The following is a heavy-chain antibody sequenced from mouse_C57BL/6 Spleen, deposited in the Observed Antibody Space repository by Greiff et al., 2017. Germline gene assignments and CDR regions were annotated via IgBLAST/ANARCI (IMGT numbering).Heavy chain of an antibody. V-gene: IGHV1-7*01. J-gene: IGHJ3*01. CDR3: ARGEGQLRLRFAY. Sequence: QVQLQQSGAELAKPGASVKLSCKASGYTFTSYWMQWVKQRPGQGLEWIGYINPSSGYTKYNQKFKDKATLTADKSSSTAYMQLSSLTYEDSAVYYCARGEGQLRLRFAYWGQGTLVTVSA. CDR1: GYTFTSYW. CDR2: INPSSGYT. D-gene: IGHD3-2*02.